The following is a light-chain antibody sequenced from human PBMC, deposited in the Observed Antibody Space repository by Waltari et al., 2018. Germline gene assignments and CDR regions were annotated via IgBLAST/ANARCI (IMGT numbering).Light chain of an antibody. Sequence: DIQMTQSPSSLSASVGDRVTITCRASQSSSDYLKWYQQKPGKAPKLLIYAASTLQSGVPSRFSGSGSGTDFALTNSSLQPEDVATYYCQQSYSFGQGTRLEIK. J-gene: IGKJ5*01. CDR3: QQSYS. CDR2: AAS. V-gene: IGKV1-39*01. CDR1: QSSSDY.